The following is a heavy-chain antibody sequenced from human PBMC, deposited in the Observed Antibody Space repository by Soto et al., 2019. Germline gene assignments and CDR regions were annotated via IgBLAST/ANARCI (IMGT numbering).Heavy chain of an antibody. CDR2: IIPIFGST. V-gene: IGHV1-69*06. J-gene: IGHJ5*02. CDR1: GGTFSRYA. D-gene: IGHD1-7*01. CDR3: ARGDTWNYNWFDP. Sequence: SVKVSCKASGGTFSRYATSWVRQAPGQGLEWMGGIIPIFGSTNYAQKFQGRVTITAEKSTSTAYMELSSLRSEDTAVYYCARGDTWNYNWFDPWGQGTLVTVSS.